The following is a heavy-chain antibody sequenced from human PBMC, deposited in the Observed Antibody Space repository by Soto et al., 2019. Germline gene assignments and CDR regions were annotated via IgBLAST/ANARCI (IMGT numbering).Heavy chain of an antibody. CDR2: ISNDGSNK. J-gene: IGHJ4*02. Sequence: GGSLRLSCAASGFRFSTYGMHWVRQAPGKGLEWVAFISNDGSNKYYADSVKGRFTISRDNSKNTLYLQMNSLRAEDTAVYYCARDYYKYYDSSGYYRSPAHWGQGTLVTVSS. D-gene: IGHD3-22*01. CDR3: ARDYYKYYDSSGYYRSPAH. CDR1: GFRFSTYG. V-gene: IGHV3-30*03.